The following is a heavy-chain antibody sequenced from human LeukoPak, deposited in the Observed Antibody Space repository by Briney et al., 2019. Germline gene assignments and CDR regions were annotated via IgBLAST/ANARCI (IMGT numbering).Heavy chain of an antibody. J-gene: IGHJ3*02. CDR2: ISAYNGNT. Sequence: ASVKVSCKASGYTFTSYGISWVRQVPGQGLEWMGWISAYNGNTNYAQKLQGRVTMTTDTSTSTAYMELRSLRSDDTAVYYCARVKSIDGSGSPDAFDIWGQGTMVTVSS. CDR1: GYTFTSYG. V-gene: IGHV1-18*01. D-gene: IGHD3-10*01. CDR3: ARVKSIDGSGSPDAFDI.